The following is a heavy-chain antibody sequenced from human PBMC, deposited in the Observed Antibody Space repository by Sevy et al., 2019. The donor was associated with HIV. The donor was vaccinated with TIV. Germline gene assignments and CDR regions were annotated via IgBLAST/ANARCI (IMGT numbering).Heavy chain of an antibody. CDR3: VRTAGLTGSYEY. CDR1: GFTFTNFP. J-gene: IGHJ4*02. D-gene: IGHD3-9*01. Sequence: GGSLRLSCAASGFTFTNFPMHWVRQAPGRGLEWVAIISFNGNHEFYADSEKGRFTISRDNSKSTLYLQMNSLRREDTAVYYCVRTAGLTGSYEYWGQGTQVTVSS. CDR2: ISFNGNHE. V-gene: IGHV3-30-3*01.